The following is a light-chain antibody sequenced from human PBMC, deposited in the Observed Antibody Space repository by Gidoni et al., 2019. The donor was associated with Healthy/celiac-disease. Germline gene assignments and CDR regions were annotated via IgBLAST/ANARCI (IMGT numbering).Light chain of an antibody. CDR2: GAS. V-gene: IGKV3-20*01. J-gene: IGKJ1*01. CDR3: QQYGSSPPWT. CDR1: QSVSSSY. Sequence: PGTLSLSPGERATLSRRASQSVSSSYLAWYQQKPGQAPRLLIYGASSRATGIPDRFSGSGSGTDFTLTISRLEPEDFAVYYCQQYGSSPPWTFGQGTKVEIK.